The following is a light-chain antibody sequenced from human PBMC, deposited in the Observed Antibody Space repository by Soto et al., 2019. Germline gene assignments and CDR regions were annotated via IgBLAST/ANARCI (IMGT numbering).Light chain of an antibody. Sequence: EIVMTQSPATLSVSPGERATLSCRASQSVSSNLAWYQQKPGQAPRLLIYGASTRATGIPARFSGSGSGTEFTLPISSLQSEDFSVYYYQQYNNWPPWTLGQGTKVEIK. J-gene: IGKJ1*01. V-gene: IGKV3-15*01. CDR3: QQYNNWPPWT. CDR2: GAS. CDR1: QSVSSN.